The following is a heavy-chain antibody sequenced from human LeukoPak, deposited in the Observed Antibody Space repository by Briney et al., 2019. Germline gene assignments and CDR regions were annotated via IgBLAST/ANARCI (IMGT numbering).Heavy chain of an antibody. CDR3: AKDLLRCCSGGSCAFDY. D-gene: IGHD2-15*01. V-gene: IGHV3-30*02. J-gene: IGHJ4*02. CDR1: GFTFSSYG. Sequence: PGGSLRLSCAASGFTFSSYGMHWVRQAPGKGLEWVAFIRYDGSNKYYADSVKGRFTISRDNSKNTLYLQMNSLRAEDTAVYYCAKDLLRCCSGGSCAFDYWGQGTLVTVSS. CDR2: IRYDGSNK.